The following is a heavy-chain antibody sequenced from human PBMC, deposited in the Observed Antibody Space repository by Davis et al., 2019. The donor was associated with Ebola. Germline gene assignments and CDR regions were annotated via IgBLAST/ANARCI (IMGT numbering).Heavy chain of an antibody. CDR2: IKQDGSEK. D-gene: IGHD1-26*01. Sequence: GESLKISCAASGFTFSSYWMSWVRQAPGKGLEWVANIKQDGSEKYYVDSVKGRFTISRDNSKNTLYLQMNSLRAEDTAVYYCAKDHRGSYFAAYDYWGQGTLVTVSS. CDR1: GFTFSSYW. CDR3: AKDHRGSYFAAYDY. V-gene: IGHV3-7*01. J-gene: IGHJ4*02.